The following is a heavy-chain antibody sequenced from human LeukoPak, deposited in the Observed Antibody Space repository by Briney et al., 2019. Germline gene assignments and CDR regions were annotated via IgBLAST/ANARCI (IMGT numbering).Heavy chain of an antibody. J-gene: IGHJ5*02. CDR1: GYTSTTSY. V-gene: IGHV1-46*01. CDR2: INPSGGIT. D-gene: IGHD1-26*01. Sequence: ASVKVSCKASGYTSTTSYIHWVRLAPGQGLEGMGFINPSGGITTYPQKFQDRVTMTRDTSTSTVYMELSSLRSDDTAFYYCARSLSGSDWFAPWGQGTLVTVSS. CDR3: ARSLSGSDWFAP.